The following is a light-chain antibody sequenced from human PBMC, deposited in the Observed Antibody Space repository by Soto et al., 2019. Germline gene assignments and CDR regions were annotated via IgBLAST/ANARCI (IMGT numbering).Light chain of an antibody. Sequence: VLTQSPGTLSLSPGERATLSCRASQSVSSSYLAWYQQKPGQAPRLLIYGGSNRATGIPDRFSGSGSGTDFTLTISRLEPEDSAVYFCQQYDWSPMYTFGQGTKLELK. CDR3: QQYDWSPMYT. V-gene: IGKV3-20*01. CDR2: GGS. CDR1: QSVSSSY. J-gene: IGKJ2*01.